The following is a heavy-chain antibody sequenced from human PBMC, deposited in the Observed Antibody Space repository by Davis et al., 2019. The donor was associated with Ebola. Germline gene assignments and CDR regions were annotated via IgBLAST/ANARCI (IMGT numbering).Heavy chain of an antibody. J-gene: IGHJ4*02. V-gene: IGHV1-18*01. CDR1: GYTFTSYA. Sequence: AASVKVSCKASGYTFTSYAIHWVRQAPGQRLEWMGWISAYNGNTNYAQKLQGRVTMTTDTSTSTAYMELRSLRSDDTAVYYCARDGAGMITFGGVHDYWGQGTLVTVSS. CDR2: ISAYNGNT. CDR3: ARDGAGMITFGGVHDY. D-gene: IGHD3-16*01.